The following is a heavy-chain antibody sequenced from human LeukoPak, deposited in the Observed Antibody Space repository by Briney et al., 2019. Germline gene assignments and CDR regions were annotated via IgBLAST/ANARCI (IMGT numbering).Heavy chain of an antibody. Sequence: SQTLSLDCSVSGDSMDSGSYYWTWIRQHPGKGLEWVGYIFYSVRTYYNPSLKSRVTISIDTSQNHFSLRLSSVTDADTAVYFCARGAFTTGRFDNWAQGTLVTVS. J-gene: IGHJ4*02. CDR1: GDSMDSGSYY. CDR2: IFYSVRT. V-gene: IGHV4-31*03. D-gene: IGHD3-10*01. CDR3: ARGAFTTGRFDN.